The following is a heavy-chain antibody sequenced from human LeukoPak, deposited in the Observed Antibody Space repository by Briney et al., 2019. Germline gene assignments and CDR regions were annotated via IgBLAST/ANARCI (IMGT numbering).Heavy chain of an antibody. CDR3: ARGIVFQQWLIRMDAFDI. V-gene: IGHV1-8*02. D-gene: IGHD6-19*01. J-gene: IGHJ3*02. CDR2: INPNSGNT. Sequence: ASVKVSCKASGYTFTGYYMHWVRQAPGQGLEWMGRINPNSGNTGYAQKFQGRVTMTRNTSISTAYMELSSLRSEDTAVYYCARGIVFQQWLIRMDAFDIWGQGTMVTVSS. CDR1: GYTFTGYY.